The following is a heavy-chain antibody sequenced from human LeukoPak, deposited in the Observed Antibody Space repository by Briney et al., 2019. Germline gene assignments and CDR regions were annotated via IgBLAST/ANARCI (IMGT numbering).Heavy chain of an antibody. CDR3: ARADIVVVISNFDY. CDR2: IIISSSYI. CDR1: GFTFSSYS. Sequence: PGGSLRLSCAASGFTFSSYSMNWVRQARGKGVEGVSSIIISSSYIYYSDSVKRRFTISKDNPKNSLYLQVNSLRAEDTAVYYCARADIVVVISNFDYWGQETLVTVSS. V-gene: IGHV3-21*01. D-gene: IGHD2-21*01. J-gene: IGHJ4*02.